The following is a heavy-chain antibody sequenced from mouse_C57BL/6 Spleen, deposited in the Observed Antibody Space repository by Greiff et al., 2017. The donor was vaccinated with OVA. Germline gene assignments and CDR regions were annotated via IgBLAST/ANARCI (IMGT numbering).Heavy chain of an antibody. D-gene: IGHD4-1*01. CDR2: IYPENGDT. V-gene: IGHV14-4*01. Sequence: VQLQQSGAELVRPGASVKLSCTASGFNIKDDYMHWVKQRPEQGLEWIGWIYPENGDTEYASKFQGKATITADTSSNTAYLQLSSLTSEDTAVYYCTSNWGDFDYWGQGTTLTVSS. J-gene: IGHJ2*01. CDR1: GFNIKDDY. CDR3: TSNWGDFDY.